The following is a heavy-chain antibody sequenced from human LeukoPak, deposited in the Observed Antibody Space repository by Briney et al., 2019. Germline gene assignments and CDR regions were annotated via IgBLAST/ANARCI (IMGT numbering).Heavy chain of an antibody. J-gene: IGHJ4*02. CDR3: AKDAYTSGPYYFDY. CDR1: GFTFSSYA. Sequence: GGSLRLSCAASGFTFSSYAMNWVRQAPGEGLEWVSALTFGGDATWYADSVRGRFTISRDNSKNTLYLQMDSLRAEDTAVYYCAKDAYTSGPYYFDYWGQGTLVTVSS. CDR2: LTFGGDAT. V-gene: IGHV3-23*01. D-gene: IGHD2-8*02.